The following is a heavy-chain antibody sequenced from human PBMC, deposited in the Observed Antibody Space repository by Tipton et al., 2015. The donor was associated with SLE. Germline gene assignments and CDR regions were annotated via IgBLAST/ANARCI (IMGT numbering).Heavy chain of an antibody. Sequence: TLSLTCAVSGGSISSSNWWSWVRQPPGKGLEWIGEIYHSGSTNYNPSLKGRVTISVAKSKNQFSLKLSFVTAADTAVYYCARVWRQLANYFDYWGQGTLVTVSS. CDR2: IYHSGST. CDR3: ARVWRQLANYFDY. D-gene: IGHD6-6*01. J-gene: IGHJ4*02. CDR1: GGSISSSNW. V-gene: IGHV4-4*02.